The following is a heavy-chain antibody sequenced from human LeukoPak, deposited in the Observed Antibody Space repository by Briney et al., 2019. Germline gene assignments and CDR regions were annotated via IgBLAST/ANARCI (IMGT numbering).Heavy chain of an antibody. CDR1: GFTFRSYA. V-gene: IGHV3-30*01. CDR2: ISYDGSNK. Sequence: GGSLRLSCAASGFTFRSYAMHWVRQAPGKGLEWVAVISYDGSNKYYADSVKGRFTISRDNSKNTLYLQMNSLRGEDTAVYYCARASVEHFDYWGQGTLVTVSS. D-gene: IGHD5-24*01. J-gene: IGHJ4*02. CDR3: ARASVEHFDY.